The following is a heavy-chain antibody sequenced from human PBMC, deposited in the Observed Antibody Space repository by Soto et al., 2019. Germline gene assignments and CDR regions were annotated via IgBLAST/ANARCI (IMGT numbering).Heavy chain of an antibody. CDR3: ARGLVFGVATPLFDP. D-gene: IGHD3-3*01. J-gene: IGHJ5*02. V-gene: IGHV4-61*01. CDR2: IYYSGTT. CDR1: SGSVSSASYF. Sequence: SETLSLTCTVSSGSVSSASYFWTWIRQPPGKGLEWIGSIYYSGTTYYNPSLKSPVTISVDTSKNQFSLKMTSLTAADTAVYYCARGLVFGVATPLFDPWGQGTLVTVSS.